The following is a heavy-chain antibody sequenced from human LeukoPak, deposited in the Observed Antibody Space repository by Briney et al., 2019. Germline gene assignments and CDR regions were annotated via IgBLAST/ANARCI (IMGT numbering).Heavy chain of an antibody. CDR1: GGSISSGNYY. J-gene: IGHJ5*02. V-gene: IGHV4-39*07. CDR3: VNHRWFGDSKFDP. D-gene: IGHD3-10*01. Sequence: SETLSLTCTVSGGSISSGNYYWGWIRQPPGKGLEWIGTIYDTGSTSYSPSLKSRVTISVDTSKSQFSLNLSSVTAADTAVYYCVNHRWFGDSKFDPWGQGTLVTVSS. CDR2: IYDTGST.